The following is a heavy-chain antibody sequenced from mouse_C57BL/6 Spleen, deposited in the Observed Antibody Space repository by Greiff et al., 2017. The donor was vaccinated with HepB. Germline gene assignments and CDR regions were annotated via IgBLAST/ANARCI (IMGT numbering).Heavy chain of an antibody. D-gene: IGHD1-3*01. Sequence: VQLQQSGAELARPGASVKMSCKASGYTFTSYTMHWVKQRPGQGLEWIGYINPSSGYTKYNQKFKDKATLTADKSSSTAYMQLSSLTSQDSAVYYCARKWNDVRAVDYWGQGTSVTVSS. V-gene: IGHV1-4*01. CDR2: INPSSGYT. CDR1: GYTFTSYT. CDR3: ARKWNDVRAVDY. J-gene: IGHJ4*01.